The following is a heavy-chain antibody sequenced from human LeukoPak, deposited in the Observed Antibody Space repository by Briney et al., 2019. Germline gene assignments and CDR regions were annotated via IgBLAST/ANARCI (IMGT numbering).Heavy chain of an antibody. V-gene: IGHV4-59*01. CDR3: ASSLYGDGYYYQYGMEV. CDR1: SGSISSYY. J-gene: IGHJ6*02. Sequence: PSETLSLTCTVSSGSISSYYWSWIRQPPGKGLEWIGYIHYSGSTNYNPSLKSRVTISVDTSKNQFSLKVEPVTAADTAVYYCASSLYGDGYYYQYGMEVWGQGTTVTVSS. D-gene: IGHD2-21*02. CDR2: IHYSGST.